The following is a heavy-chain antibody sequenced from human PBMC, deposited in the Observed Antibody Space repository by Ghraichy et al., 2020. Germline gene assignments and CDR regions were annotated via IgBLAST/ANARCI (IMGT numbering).Heavy chain of an antibody. CDR1: GGSFSGYY. CDR2: INHSGST. J-gene: IGHJ6*02. CDR3: ARGPKTTVSRMDV. V-gene: IGHV4-34*01. Sequence: SETLSLTCAVYGGSFSGYYWSWIRQPPGKGLEWIGEINHSGSTNYNPSLKSRVTISVDTSKNQFSLKLSSVTAADTAVYYCARGPKTTVSRMDVWGQGTTVTVSS. D-gene: IGHD4-11*01.